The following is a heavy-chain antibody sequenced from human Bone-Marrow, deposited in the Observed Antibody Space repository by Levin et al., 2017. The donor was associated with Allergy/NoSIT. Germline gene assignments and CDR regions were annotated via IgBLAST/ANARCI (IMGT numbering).Heavy chain of an antibody. D-gene: IGHD3-10*01. J-gene: IGHJ5*01. V-gene: IGHV4-31*02. CDR3: ARGSVYYGSGSWIDC. CDR1: GESVSSSGFY. CDR2: IYYPGNT. Sequence: SQTLSLTCTVSGESVSSSGFYWTWIRQYPGKGLEWIGHIYYPGNTSYNPSLKSRVSISEDRSKNQFSLKLDAVTAADTAVYYCARGSVYYGSGSWIDCWGQGTLVTVSS.